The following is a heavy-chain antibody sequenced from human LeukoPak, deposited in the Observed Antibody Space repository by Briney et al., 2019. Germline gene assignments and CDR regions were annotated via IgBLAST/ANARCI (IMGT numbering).Heavy chain of an antibody. D-gene: IGHD6-13*01. Sequence: SETLSLTCAVYGGSFSGYYWSWIRQPPGKGLEWIGEINHSGSTNYNPSLKSRVTISVDTSKNQFSLKLSSVTAADTAAYYCARAGYSSSWYHGNFDYWGQGTLVTVSS. CDR2: INHSGST. CDR3: ARAGYSSSWYHGNFDY. CDR1: GGSFSGYY. V-gene: IGHV4-34*01. J-gene: IGHJ4*02.